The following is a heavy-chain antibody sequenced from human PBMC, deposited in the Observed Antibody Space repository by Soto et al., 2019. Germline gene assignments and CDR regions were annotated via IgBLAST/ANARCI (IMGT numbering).Heavy chain of an antibody. D-gene: IGHD4-4*01. CDR3: AREVSAFDC. J-gene: IGHJ4*02. CDR1: GYTFTSHF. CDR2: INPSDGGT. V-gene: IGHV1-46*01. Sequence: ASVKVSCKASGYTFTSHFVHWVRQAPGQGLEGMGIINPSDGGTTYAQKFQGRVTMTRDTSTSTVYMELSSLRSEDTAVYYCAREVSAFDCWGQGALVTVSS.